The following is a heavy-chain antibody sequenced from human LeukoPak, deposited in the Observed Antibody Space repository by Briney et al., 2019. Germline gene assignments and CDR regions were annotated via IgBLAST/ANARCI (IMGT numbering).Heavy chain of an antibody. Sequence: GGSLRLSCAASGFTFSSYSMNWVRQAPGKGLEWVSYISSSSSAIYYADSVKGRFTISRDNAKNSLYLQMNSLRDEDTAVYYCARDDGYYYDSSGSAVDYWGQGTLVTVSS. D-gene: IGHD3-22*01. V-gene: IGHV3-48*02. CDR1: GFTFSSYS. J-gene: IGHJ4*02. CDR2: ISSSSSAI. CDR3: ARDDGYYYDSSGSAVDY.